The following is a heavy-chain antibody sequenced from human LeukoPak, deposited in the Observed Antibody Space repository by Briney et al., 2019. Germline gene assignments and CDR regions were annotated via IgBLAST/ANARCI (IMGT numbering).Heavy chain of an antibody. CDR1: GYTLTSYA. Sequence: ASVKVSCKASGYTLTSYAIHWVRQAPGQGLEWMGWITPSGGTNYPQKFQGRVAITWDTSITTAYMELSSLRSEDTAVYYCARTYYYDSSGYSNWFDPWGQGTLVTVSS. CDR3: ARTYYYDSSGYSNWFDP. D-gene: IGHD3-22*01. CDR2: ITPSGGT. J-gene: IGHJ5*02. V-gene: IGHV1-2*02.